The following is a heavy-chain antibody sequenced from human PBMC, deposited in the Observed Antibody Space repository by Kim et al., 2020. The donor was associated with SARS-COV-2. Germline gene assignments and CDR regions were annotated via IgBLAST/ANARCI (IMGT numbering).Heavy chain of an antibody. CDR3: ARELEGWFDP. V-gene: IGHV4-31*02. Sequence: GTPYYNPALTGRVTISVDTSKNQFSLKLSSGTAEDTAVYYCARELEGWFDPWGQGTLVTVSS. D-gene: IGHD1-1*01. J-gene: IGHJ5*02. CDR2: GTP.